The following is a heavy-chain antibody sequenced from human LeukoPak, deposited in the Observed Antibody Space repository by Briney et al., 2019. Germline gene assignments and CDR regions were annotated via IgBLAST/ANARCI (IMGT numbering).Heavy chain of an antibody. J-gene: IGHJ4*02. CDR2: INPNSGGT. CDR3: ARDRPLDADDYYGFYYFDY. Sequence: ASVKVSCKASGYTFTGYYMHWVRQAPGQGLEWMGWINPNSGGTNHAQKFQGRVTMTRDTSISTAYMELSRLRYDDTAVYYCARDRPLDADDYYGFYYFDYWGQGTPVTVFS. CDR1: GYTFTGYY. V-gene: IGHV1-2*02. D-gene: IGHD3-10*01.